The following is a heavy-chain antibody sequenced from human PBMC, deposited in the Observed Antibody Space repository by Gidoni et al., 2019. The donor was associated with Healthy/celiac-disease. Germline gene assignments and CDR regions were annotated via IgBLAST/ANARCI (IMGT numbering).Heavy chain of an antibody. J-gene: IGHJ4*02. Sequence: QVRLQQWGAGLLKPSETLSLTCAVHGGSFRGYYWSWIRQPPGKGLEWIGEINDSGSTNQNPSLKSRVTISVDTSKSQFSLKLSSVTAADTALYYCARGVGYSSSWYDGFDYWGQGTLVTVSS. V-gene: IGHV4-34*02. CDR3: ARGVGYSSSWYDGFDY. D-gene: IGHD6-13*01. CDR1: GGSFRGYY. CDR2: INDSGST.